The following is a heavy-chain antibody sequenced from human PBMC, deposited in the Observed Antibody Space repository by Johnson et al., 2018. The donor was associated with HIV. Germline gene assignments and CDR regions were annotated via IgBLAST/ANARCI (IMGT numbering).Heavy chain of an antibody. Sequence: QLVEFGGGVVQPGRSLRLSCAASGFTFSSYAMHWVRQAPGKGLEWVAVISYDGSNKYYADSVKGRFTISRDNSKNTLYLQMNSLRVEDTAVYYCARDYSSSGAFDIWGQGTMVTVSS. CDR3: ARDYSSSGAFDI. J-gene: IGHJ3*02. D-gene: IGHD6-6*01. V-gene: IGHV3-30-3*01. CDR1: GFTFSSYA. CDR2: ISYDGSNK.